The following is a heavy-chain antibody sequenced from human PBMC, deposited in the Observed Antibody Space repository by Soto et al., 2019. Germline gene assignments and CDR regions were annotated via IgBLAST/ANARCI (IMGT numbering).Heavy chain of an antibody. J-gene: IGHJ4*02. D-gene: IGHD6-13*01. CDR3: VQPSGPPPLAAIPFLDF. Sequence: GGSLRLSCSASGFTFSSNAMHWVRQAPGKGLEYVSAISSDGGSTYHTDPVKGRFTISRDDSKNTLYLEMSSLRDDDTAVYYCVQPSGPPPLAAIPFLDFWGPGTLVTVSS. V-gene: IGHV3-64D*06. CDR1: GFTFSSNA. CDR2: ISSDGGST.